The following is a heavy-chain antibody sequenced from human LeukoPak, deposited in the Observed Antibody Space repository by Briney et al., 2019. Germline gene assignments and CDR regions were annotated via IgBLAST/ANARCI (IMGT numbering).Heavy chain of an antibody. CDR3: ARDRVAGREYYYYGMDV. Sequence: PGGSLRLSCAASGFTFSSHGMHRVRQAPGKGLEWVAVIWYDGSNKYYADSVKGRFTISRDNSKNTLYLQMNSLRAEDTAVYYCARDRVAGREYYYYGMDVWGQGTTVTVSS. J-gene: IGHJ6*02. CDR1: GFTFSSHG. CDR2: IWYDGSNK. D-gene: IGHD2-15*01. V-gene: IGHV3-33*01.